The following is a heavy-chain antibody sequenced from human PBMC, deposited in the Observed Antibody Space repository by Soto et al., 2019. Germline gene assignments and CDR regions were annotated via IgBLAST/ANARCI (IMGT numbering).Heavy chain of an antibody. Sequence: ASVKVSCKASGYTFTNYAMHWMRQAPGQGLEWMGIINPSGGTTTYAQKFQGRVTMTRDTSTSIVYMELSSLRSDDTAVYFCARGLEPSFGYPYGFWGQGTQVTVSS. CDR2: INPSGGTT. CDR3: ARGLEPSFGYPYGF. V-gene: IGHV1-46*03. D-gene: IGHD5-18*01. CDR1: GYTFTNYA. J-gene: IGHJ4*02.